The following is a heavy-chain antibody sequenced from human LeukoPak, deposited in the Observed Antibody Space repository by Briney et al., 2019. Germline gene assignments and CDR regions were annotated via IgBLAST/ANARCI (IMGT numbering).Heavy chain of an antibody. CDR2: IYYSGST. Sequence: SETLSLTCTVSGGSISSSSYYWGWIRQPPGKGLEWIGSIYYSGSTYYNPSLKSRVTISVDTSKNQFSLKLSSVTAADTAVYYCARSIAAAGHKGGSAFDIWGQGTMVTVSS. J-gene: IGHJ3*02. V-gene: IGHV4-39*01. CDR1: GGSISSSSYY. CDR3: ARSIAAAGHKGGSAFDI. D-gene: IGHD6-13*01.